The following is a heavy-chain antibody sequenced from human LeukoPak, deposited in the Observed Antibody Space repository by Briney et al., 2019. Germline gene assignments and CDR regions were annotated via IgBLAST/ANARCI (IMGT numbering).Heavy chain of an antibody. J-gene: IGHJ4*02. CDR3: VRVSYRSSSSDFDY. V-gene: IGHV1-18*01. D-gene: IGHD6-6*01. CDR2: ISAYNGNT. CDR1: GYTFTNYG. Sequence: ASVKVSCKASGYTFTNYGITWVRQAPGQGLEWMGWISAYNGNTNYAQNLQGRVTMTTDTSTSTVYMELSSLRSDDTAIYYCVRVSYRSSSSDFDYWGQGTLVTVSS.